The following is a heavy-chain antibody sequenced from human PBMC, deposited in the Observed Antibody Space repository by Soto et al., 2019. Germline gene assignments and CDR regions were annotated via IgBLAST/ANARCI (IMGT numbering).Heavy chain of an antibody. CDR1: GYSFTTYG. J-gene: IGHJ4*02. CDR2: ISAYHGNT. CDR3: ARDSGSYSGWYVY. D-gene: IGHD6-19*01. Sequence: QVQLVQSGAEVTKPGASVKVSCKASGYSFTTYGLSWVRQAPGQGLAWMGWISAYHGNTTYAQKLQGRVTMTTDTSTSTAYMELRSLRSDDTAMYYCARDSGSYSGWYVYWGQGTLVTVSS. V-gene: IGHV1-18*04.